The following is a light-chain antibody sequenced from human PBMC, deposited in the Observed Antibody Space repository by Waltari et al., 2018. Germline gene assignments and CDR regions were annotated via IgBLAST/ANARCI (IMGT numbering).Light chain of an antibody. J-gene: IGKJ3*01. CDR3: QQYYSTIFT. Sequence: DIVVFQSHDSLAVSLGERATINCKSSQSVLYSSNNKNYLAWYQQKPGQPPKLLIYWASTRESGVPDRFSGSGSGTDFTLTISSLQAEDVAVYYCQQYYSTIFTFGPGTKVDIK. CDR1: QSVLYSSNNKNY. V-gene: IGKV4-1*01. CDR2: WAS.